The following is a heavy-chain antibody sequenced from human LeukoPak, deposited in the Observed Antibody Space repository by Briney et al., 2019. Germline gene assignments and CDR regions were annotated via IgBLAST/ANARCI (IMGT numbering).Heavy chain of an antibody. CDR1: GFTLSRYS. CDR3: AKDNAYYYADY. D-gene: IGHD3-10*01. V-gene: IGHV3-21*01. CDR2: ISSSSSSI. Sequence: PGGSLRLSCVASGFTLSRYSMNWVRQAPGKGLEWVSSISSSSSSIYYANSVKGRFTISRDNAKDSLFLQMDSLRAEDTAVYYCAKDNAYYYADYWGQGTLVTVSS. J-gene: IGHJ4*02.